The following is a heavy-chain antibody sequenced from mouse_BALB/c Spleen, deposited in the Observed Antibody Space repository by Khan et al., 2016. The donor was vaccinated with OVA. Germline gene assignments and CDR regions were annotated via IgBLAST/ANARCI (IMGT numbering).Heavy chain of an antibody. J-gene: IGHJ4*01. CDR1: GYSITSNYA. V-gene: IGHV3-2*02. CDR2: ISYSGST. D-gene: IGHD1-1*01. Sequence: EVQLQESGPGLVKPSQSLSLTCTVTGYSITSNYAWNWIRQFPGNKLEWMGYISYSGSTNYNPSLKSRISITRDTSKNQFFLQLNSLTTEDTATYYCARGNYYGYAMDYWGQGTSSTVSS. CDR3: ARGNYYGYAMDY.